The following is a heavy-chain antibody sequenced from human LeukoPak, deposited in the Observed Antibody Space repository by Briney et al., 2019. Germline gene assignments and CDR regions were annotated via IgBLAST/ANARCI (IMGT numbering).Heavy chain of an antibody. V-gene: IGHV1-18*01. CDR3: ARARMDYGDYYLDY. D-gene: IGHD4-17*01. Sequence: ASVKVSCKASGYTFTSYGISWVRQAPGQGLEWMGWISAYNGNTNYAQKLQGRVTMTTDTSTSTAYMELRSLRSDDTAVYYCARARMDYGDYYLDYWGQGTLVTVSS. J-gene: IGHJ4*02. CDR1: GYTFTSYG. CDR2: ISAYNGNT.